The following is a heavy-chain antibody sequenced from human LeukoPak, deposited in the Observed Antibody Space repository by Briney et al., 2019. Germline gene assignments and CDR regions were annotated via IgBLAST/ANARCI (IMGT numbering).Heavy chain of an antibody. CDR3: AREMVVAALSSYMDV. CDR1: GFTFSSYE. D-gene: IGHD2-15*01. V-gene: IGHV3-48*03. CDR2: ISSSGSTI. Sequence: GGSLRLSCAASGFTFSSYEMNWVRQAPGKGLEWVSYISSSGSTIYYADSVKGRFTISRDNAKNSLYLQMNSLRAEDTALYYCAREMVVAALSSYMDVWGKGTTVTVSS. J-gene: IGHJ6*03.